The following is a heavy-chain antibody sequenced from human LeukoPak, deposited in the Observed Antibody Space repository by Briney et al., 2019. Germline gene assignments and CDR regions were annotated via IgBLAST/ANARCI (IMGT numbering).Heavy chain of an antibody. CDR2: INPNSGGT. CDR1: GYTFTSYG. CDR3: ARDPVVTEYYYYGMDV. J-gene: IGHJ6*02. V-gene: IGHV1-2*02. D-gene: IGHD4-23*01. Sequence: ASVKVSCKASGYTFTSYGISWVRQAPGQGLEWMGWINPNSGGTNYAQKFQGRVTMTRDTSISTAYMELSRLRSDDTAVYYCARDPVVTEYYYYGMDVWGQGTTVTVSS.